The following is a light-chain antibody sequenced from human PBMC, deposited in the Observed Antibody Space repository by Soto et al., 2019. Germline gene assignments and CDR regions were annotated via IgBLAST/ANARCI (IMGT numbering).Light chain of an antibody. CDR1: QNVYNN. J-gene: IGKJ4*01. V-gene: IGKV3-15*01. CDR3: QQCRNWPLT. CDR2: DAS. Sequence: VMTQSAATLSVSPGEGATLSCKASQNVYNNLAWYQQRPGQPPRLLIYDASTRATGISARFSGSGYGTEFTLTISSLQSEDFAVYFCQQCRNWPLTFGGGTKVDIK.